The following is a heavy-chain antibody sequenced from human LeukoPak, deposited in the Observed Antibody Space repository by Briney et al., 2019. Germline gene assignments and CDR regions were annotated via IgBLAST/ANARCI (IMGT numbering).Heavy chain of an antibody. Sequence: SETLSLTCTVSGGSISSYYWSWIRQPPGKGLEWIGYIYTSGSTNYNPSLKSRVTISVDTSKNQFSLKLSSVTAADTAVYYCARRDNLGMVFDYWGQGTLVTVSS. J-gene: IGHJ4*02. V-gene: IGHV4-4*09. CDR1: GGSISSYY. D-gene: IGHD2-8*01. CDR3: ARRDNLGMVFDY. CDR2: IYTSGST.